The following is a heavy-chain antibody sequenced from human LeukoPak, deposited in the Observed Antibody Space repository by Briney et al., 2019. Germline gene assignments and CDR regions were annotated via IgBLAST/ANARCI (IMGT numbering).Heavy chain of an antibody. Sequence: GGSLRLSCAASGFTFSSYAMSWVRQAPGKGMEWLSAIRGSGGSTYYADSVKGRFTISRDNSKNTLYLQMNSLRAEDTAVYYCARELAGHYYGSGSSFDYWGQGTLVTVSS. D-gene: IGHD3-10*01. J-gene: IGHJ4*02. CDR2: IRGSGGST. V-gene: IGHV3-23*01. CDR1: GFTFSSYA. CDR3: ARELAGHYYGSGSSFDY.